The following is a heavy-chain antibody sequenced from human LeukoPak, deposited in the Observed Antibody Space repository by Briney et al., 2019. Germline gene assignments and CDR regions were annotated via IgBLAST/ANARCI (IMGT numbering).Heavy chain of an antibody. J-gene: IGHJ6*03. V-gene: IGHV1-18*01. Sequence: GAAVKVSCKASGYTLTSYGISWVRQAPGQGLEGMGWISAYNGNTNYAQKLQGRVTMTTDTSTSTAYMELRSLRSEDTAVYYCALGDGYNYYYYSYMDVLGKGTTVTVSS. CDR3: ALGDGYNYYYYSYMDV. D-gene: IGHD5-24*01. CDR1: GYTLTSYG. CDR2: ISAYNGNT.